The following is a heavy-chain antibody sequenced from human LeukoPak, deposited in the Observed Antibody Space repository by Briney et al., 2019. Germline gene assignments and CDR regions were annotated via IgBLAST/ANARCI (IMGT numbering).Heavy chain of an antibody. Sequence: PGGSLRLSCAASGFTFSSYWMSWVRQAPGKGLEWVANIKQDGSEKYYVDSVKGRFTISRDNAKNSLYLQMNSLRAEDTAVYYCARDIVDTYCSSTSCYLYDAFDIWGQGTIVTVSS. CDR2: IKQDGSEK. J-gene: IGHJ3*02. D-gene: IGHD2-2*01. V-gene: IGHV3-7*01. CDR3: ARDIVDTYCSSTSCYLYDAFDI. CDR1: GFTFSSYW.